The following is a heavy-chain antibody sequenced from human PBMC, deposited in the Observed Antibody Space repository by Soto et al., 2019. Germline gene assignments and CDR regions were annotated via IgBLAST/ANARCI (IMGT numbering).Heavy chain of an antibody. Sequence: PSQTLSLTCAISGDSVSSKSAAWNWIRQSPSRGLEWLGRTYYRSKWYNDYAVSVKSRITINPDTSKNQFSLKLSSVTAADTAVYYCARHLHRITISQGWGQGTLVTVLL. CDR2: TYYRSKWYN. V-gene: IGHV6-1*01. J-gene: IGHJ4*02. CDR1: GDSVSSKSAA. CDR3: ARHLHRITISQG. D-gene: IGHD3-3*01.